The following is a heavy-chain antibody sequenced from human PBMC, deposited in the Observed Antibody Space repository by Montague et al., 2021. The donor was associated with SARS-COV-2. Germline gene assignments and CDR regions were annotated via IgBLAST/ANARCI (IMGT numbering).Heavy chain of an antibody. D-gene: IGHD3-16*01. CDR2: VLYNKGT. Sequence: SETLSLTCTVSGVSVTDYYWSWFRQPPGKGLEWVGDVLYNKGTNFNPSLKSRVAISVDTSKNQFSLRLTSVTAADTAFYHCVRHPHYDGLNGPPDFWDQGTLVTVSS. CDR3: VRHPHYDGLNGPPDF. J-gene: IGHJ4*02. CDR1: GVSVTDYY. V-gene: IGHV4-59*08.